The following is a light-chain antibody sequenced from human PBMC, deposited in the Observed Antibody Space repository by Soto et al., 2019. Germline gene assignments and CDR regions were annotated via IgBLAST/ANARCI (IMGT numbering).Light chain of an antibody. CDR3: QQLNRYPPT. J-gene: IGKJ4*01. Sequence: DLQLTQSPSFLSASVGDRVTITCRASQGISTYLAWYQQEPGKAPKLLIYAASTLQSGVPSRFSGSGSGTEFSLTISSLQPEDIATYYCQQLNRYPPTFGGGTKMEIK. CDR1: QGISTY. V-gene: IGKV1-9*01. CDR2: AAS.